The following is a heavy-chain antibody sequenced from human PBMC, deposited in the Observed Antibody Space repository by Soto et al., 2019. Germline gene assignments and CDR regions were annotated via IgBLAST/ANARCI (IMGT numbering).Heavy chain of an antibody. CDR1: GFTFSSYS. V-gene: IGHV3-21*02. J-gene: IGHJ4*02. CDR3: ARDADYYDSSAYWAY. D-gene: IGHD3-22*01. CDR2: ITGSSSYI. Sequence: EVQLVESGGGLVKPGGSLRLSCAASGFTFSSYSMNWVRQAPGKGLEWVSSITGSSSYIYYADSVKGRFTISRDNAKNSLYLQMNSLRAEDTAVSYYARDADYYDSSAYWAYWGQGTLVTVSS.